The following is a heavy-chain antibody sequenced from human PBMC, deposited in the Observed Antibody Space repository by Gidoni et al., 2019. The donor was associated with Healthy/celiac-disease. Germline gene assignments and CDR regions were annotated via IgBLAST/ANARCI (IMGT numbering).Heavy chain of an antibody. CDR2: ISWNSGSI. Sequence: EVQLVESGGGLVQPGRSLRLSCAASGFTFDDYAMHWVRQAPGKGLGWVSGISWNSGSIGYADSVKGRFTISRDNAKNSLYLQMNSLRAEDTALYYCAKDNLGLIAVAGTHWFDPWGQGTLVTVSS. CDR1: GFTFDDYA. CDR3: AKDNLGLIAVAGTHWFDP. D-gene: IGHD6-19*01. V-gene: IGHV3-9*01. J-gene: IGHJ5*02.